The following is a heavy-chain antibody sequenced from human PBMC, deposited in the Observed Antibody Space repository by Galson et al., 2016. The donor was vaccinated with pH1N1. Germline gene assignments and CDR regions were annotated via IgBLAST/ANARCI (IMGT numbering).Heavy chain of an antibody. CDR2: IKQDGSEK. CDR3: ARGDFVVGEGWYNGFDV. J-gene: IGHJ6*02. V-gene: IGHV3-7*03. D-gene: IGHD2-15*01. CDR1: GFTFSSYW. Sequence: SLRLSCAASGFTFSSYWMHWVRQAPGKGLEWVANIKQDGSEKYYVDSVKGRFTISRDNGKNSLYLQMNSLRVEDTAVYYCARGDFVVGEGWYNGFDVWGQGTTVTVSS.